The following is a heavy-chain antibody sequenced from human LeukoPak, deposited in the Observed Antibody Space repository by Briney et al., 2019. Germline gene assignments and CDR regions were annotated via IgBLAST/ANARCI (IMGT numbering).Heavy chain of an antibody. CDR2: IYQSGST. CDR1: GYSIRSGYH. J-gene: IGHJ4*02. Sequence: SETLSLTCSVSGYSIRSGYHWAWFRQAPGKGLEWMGSIYQSGSTYDNLSLKSRVTLSVDTSRNQFSLKLTSVTAADTAVYYCARYKVAAPPDYWGQGTLVTVSS. CDR3: ARYKVAAPPDY. V-gene: IGHV4-38-2*02. D-gene: IGHD6-6*01.